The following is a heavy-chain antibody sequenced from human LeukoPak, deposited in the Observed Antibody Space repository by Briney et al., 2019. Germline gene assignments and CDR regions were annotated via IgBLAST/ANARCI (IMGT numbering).Heavy chain of an antibody. J-gene: IGHJ6*03. CDR3: ARESSGSSSWEYYYYYYMDV. CDR1: GFTFSSYW. V-gene: IGHV3-7*01. Sequence: GGSLRLSCAASGFTFSSYWMSWVRQAPGKGLEWVANIKQDGSEKYYVDSVKGRFTISRDNVKNSLYLQMNSLRAEDTAVYYCARESSGSSSWEYYYYYYMDVWGKGTTVTVSS. CDR2: IKQDGSEK. D-gene: IGHD6-13*01.